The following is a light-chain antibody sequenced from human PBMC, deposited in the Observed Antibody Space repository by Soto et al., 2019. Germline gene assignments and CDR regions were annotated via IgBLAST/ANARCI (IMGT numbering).Light chain of an antibody. CDR1: QRIDKY. CDR2: GAS. CDR3: QQSFLTPFT. Sequence: SCWASQRIDKYLNWYQQKPGKAPKVLIFGASSLHTGVPSRFSGSGSGTDFTLTISSLQLEDFAIYFCQQSFLTPFTFGGGSKVEIK. V-gene: IGKV1-39*01. J-gene: IGKJ4*01.